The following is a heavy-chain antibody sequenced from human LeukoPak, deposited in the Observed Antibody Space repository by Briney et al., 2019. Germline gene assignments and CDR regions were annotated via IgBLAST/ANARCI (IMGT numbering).Heavy chain of an antibody. CDR1: GYTFTGYY. D-gene: IGHD6-13*01. J-gene: IGHJ6*02. Sequence: ASVKVSCKASGYTFTGYYMHWVRQAPGQGLEWMGWINPNSGGTNYAQKFQGRVTMTRDTSISTVYMELSRLRSDDTAVYYCASVAAADAKPDYYYGMDVWGQGTTVTVSS. CDR3: ASVAAADAKPDYYYGMDV. CDR2: INPNSGGT. V-gene: IGHV1-2*02.